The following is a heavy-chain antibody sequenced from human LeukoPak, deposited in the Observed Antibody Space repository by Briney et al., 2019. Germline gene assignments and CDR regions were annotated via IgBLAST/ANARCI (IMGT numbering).Heavy chain of an antibody. CDR2: ISGSGGST. D-gene: IGHD6-13*01. CDR1: GFTFGSYA. Sequence: GGSLRLSCAASGFTFGSYAMSWVRQAPGKGLEWVSAISGSGGSTYYADSVKGRFTISRDNSKNTLYLQMNSLRAEDTAVYYCAKDPIGAIAADDNWGQGTLVTVSS. CDR3: AKDPIGAIAADDN. V-gene: IGHV3-23*01. J-gene: IGHJ4*02.